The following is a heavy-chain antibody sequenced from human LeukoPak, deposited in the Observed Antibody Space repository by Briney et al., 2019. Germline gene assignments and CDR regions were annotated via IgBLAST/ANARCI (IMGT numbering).Heavy chain of an antibody. V-gene: IGHV4-39*01. J-gene: IGHJ2*01. CDR1: GVSISSSSYY. D-gene: IGHD2-2*01. CDR3: ARLIVVVPAARNWYFDL. Sequence: SETLSLTCTVSGVSISSSSYYWGWIRQPPGKGLEWIGSIYYSGSTYYNPSLKSRVTISVDTSKNQFSLKLSSVTAADTAVYHCARLIVVVPAARNWYFDLWGRGTLVTVSS. CDR2: IYYSGST.